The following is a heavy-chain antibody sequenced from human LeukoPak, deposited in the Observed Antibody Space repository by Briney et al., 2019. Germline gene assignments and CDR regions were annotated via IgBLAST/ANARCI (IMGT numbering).Heavy chain of an antibody. Sequence: PSETLSLTCSVSGGSIKNYWSWIRQPPGKGLEWLGNIHFGGTTDYNSSLKSRLTISVDTFKNQLSLNLQSVTAADTATYYCARHRSDTGGKKGVNWFDPWGQGTLVTVSS. J-gene: IGHJ5*02. D-gene: IGHD4-23*01. V-gene: IGHV4-59*01. CDR3: ARHRSDTGGKKGVNWFDP. CDR2: IHFGGTT. CDR1: GGSIKNY.